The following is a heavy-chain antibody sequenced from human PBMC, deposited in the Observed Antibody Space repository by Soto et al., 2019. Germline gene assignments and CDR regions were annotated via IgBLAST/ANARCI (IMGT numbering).Heavy chain of an antibody. CDR2: ISSSSSYT. D-gene: IGHD3-10*01. CDR3: ARAKNYYGSGSYRYYDY. Sequence: GGSLRLSCAASGFTFSDYYMIWIRQAPGKGLEWVSYISSSSSYTNYADSVKGRFTISRDNAKNSLYLQMNSLRAEDTAVYYCARAKNYYGSGSYRYYDYWGQGTLVTVSS. CDR1: GFTFSDYY. J-gene: IGHJ4*02. V-gene: IGHV3-11*06.